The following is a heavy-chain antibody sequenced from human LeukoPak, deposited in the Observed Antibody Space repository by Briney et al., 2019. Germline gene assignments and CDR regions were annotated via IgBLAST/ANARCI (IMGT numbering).Heavy chain of an antibody. J-gene: IGHJ6*03. CDR1: GFTFSSYS. V-gene: IGHV3-48*01. CDR2: ISSSSSTI. CDR3: ARVVTRSITNYDFWSGHFYYYYMDV. D-gene: IGHD3-3*01. Sequence: GGSLRLSCAASGFTFSSYSMNWVRQAPGKGLEWVSYISSSSSTIYYADSVKGRFTISRDNAKNSLYLQMNSLRAEDTAVYYCARVVTRSITNYDFWSGHFYYYYMDVWGKGTTVTVSS.